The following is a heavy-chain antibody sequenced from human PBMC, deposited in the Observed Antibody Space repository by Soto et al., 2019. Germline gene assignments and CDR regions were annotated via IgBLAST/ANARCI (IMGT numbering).Heavy chain of an antibody. CDR3: ARHQVGYRVTDY. D-gene: IGHD1-26*01. J-gene: IGHJ4*02. CDR2: IKEDGSQK. CDR1: GFSFSMYW. Sequence: EVQLVESGGGLVQPGGSLRLSCAASGFSFSMYWMSWVRQAPGKGLEWVANIKEDGSQKYYVDSAKGRFTISRDNAKNSLYLQMNSLRAEDTAVYYCARHQVGYRVTDYWGQGTLVTVSS. V-gene: IGHV3-7*01.